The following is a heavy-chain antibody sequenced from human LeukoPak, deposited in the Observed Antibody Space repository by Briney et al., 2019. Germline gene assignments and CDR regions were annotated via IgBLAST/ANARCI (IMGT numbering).Heavy chain of an antibody. CDR2: INPSGCST. J-gene: IGHJ4*02. CDR1: GYTLTNHY. V-gene: IGHV1-46*01. D-gene: IGHD3-10*01. CDR3: ARYYYGSGNYRKFDY. Sequence: GASVKVSCKASGYTLTNHYMHWVRQAPGQGLEWMGQINPSGCSTTYAQKFQGRVTMTRDTSTSTVYMELSSLEPEDTAVYYCARYYYGSGNYRKFDYWGQGTLVTVSS.